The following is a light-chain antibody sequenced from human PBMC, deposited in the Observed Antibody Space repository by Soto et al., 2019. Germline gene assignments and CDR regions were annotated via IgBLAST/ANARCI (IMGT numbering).Light chain of an antibody. CDR3: QQYGRSPFT. V-gene: IGKV3-20*01. CDR2: EAS. CDR1: QSVSSN. J-gene: IGKJ2*01. Sequence: EIVMTQSPVTLSVSPGERATLSCRASQSVSSNVAWYQQRPGQAPRLLIYEASTRATGVPDRFSGGGSGTDFVLTISRLEPEDFAVYYCQQYGRSPFTFGQGTKLQIK.